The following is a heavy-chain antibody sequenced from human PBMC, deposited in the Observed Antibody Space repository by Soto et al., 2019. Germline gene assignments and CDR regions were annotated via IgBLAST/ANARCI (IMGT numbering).Heavy chain of an antibody. CDR3: ARDGYSGRSDGFDI. D-gene: IGHD1-26*01. CDR1: GFTFSAYT. Sequence: QVQLVESGGGVVQPGRSLRLSCAASGFTFSAYTMHWVRQPPGKGLEWVAVISYDGNNERYTDPVKGRFIVSRDNSKSTLYLQMNSLKSEDTAVYYCARDGYSGRSDGFDIWGQGTMVTVSS. J-gene: IGHJ3*02. V-gene: IGHV3-30-3*01. CDR2: ISYDGNNE.